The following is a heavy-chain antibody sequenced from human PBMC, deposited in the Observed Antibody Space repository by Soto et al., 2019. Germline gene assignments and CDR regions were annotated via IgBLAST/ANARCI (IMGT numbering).Heavy chain of an antibody. CDR3: AKAGAKPIDY. J-gene: IGHJ4*02. CDR1: GFTFSNNW. V-gene: IGHV3-74*01. CDR2: INIDGSFT. Sequence: EVQLVESGGGLVQPGGSLRLSCAASGFTFSNNWMHWVRQAPGKGLVWVSRINIDGSFTSYADSVKGRFTISRDNAKNTVYLQMNSLRVEDTAVYYCAKAGAKPIDYWGQGTLVTVSS. D-gene: IGHD6-19*01.